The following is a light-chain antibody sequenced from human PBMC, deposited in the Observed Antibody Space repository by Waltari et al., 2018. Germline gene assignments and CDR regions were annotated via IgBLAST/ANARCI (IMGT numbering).Light chain of an antibody. V-gene: IGKV1-39*01. Sequence: DIQMTQSPSSLSASVGDRVTIICRASQSIRNYLNWYQQKPGIAPKLLISAASTLQSGVPSRFSGSGFGTDFTLTISSLRPEDFATYYCQHSYKTPWTFGQGTKVEIK. CDR3: QHSYKTPWT. J-gene: IGKJ1*01. CDR1: QSIRNY. CDR2: AAS.